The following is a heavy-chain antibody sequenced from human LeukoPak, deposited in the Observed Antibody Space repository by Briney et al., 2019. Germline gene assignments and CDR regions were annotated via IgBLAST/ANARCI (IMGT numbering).Heavy chain of an antibody. Sequence: GGSLRLSCATSGFTFSSYSMNWVRQAPGTGLEWVSSISSGSDYIYYADSVKGRFTISRDNAKNSLYLQMTSLRAEDTAVYYLASTKQYYGSGTYDYYFDYWGQGTLLTVSS. J-gene: IGHJ4*02. CDR3: ASTKQYYGSGTYDYYFDY. CDR2: ISSGSDYI. V-gene: IGHV3-21*01. D-gene: IGHD3-10*01. CDR1: GFTFSSYS.